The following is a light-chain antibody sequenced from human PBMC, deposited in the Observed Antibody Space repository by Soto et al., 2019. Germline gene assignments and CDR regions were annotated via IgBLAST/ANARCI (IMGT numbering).Light chain of an antibody. V-gene: IGKV3-15*01. J-gene: IGKJ5*01. CDR3: QQYNNWPPIT. CDR1: QSVCSN. Sequence: EVVMTQSPATLSVSPGDRATLSCRASQSVCSNLAWYQQKPGQAPRLLIHGASTRATGIPARFSGSGSGTEFSVTISSLQSEDFAVYYCQQYNNWPPITFGQGTRLEIK. CDR2: GAS.